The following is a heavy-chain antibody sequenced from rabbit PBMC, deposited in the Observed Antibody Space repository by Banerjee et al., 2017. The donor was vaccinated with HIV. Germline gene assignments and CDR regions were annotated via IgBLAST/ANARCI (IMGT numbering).Heavy chain of an antibody. CDR1: GFSFSSSYW. D-gene: IGHD7-1*01. CDR3: ARARYGGYGTL. V-gene: IGHV1S45*01. J-gene: IGHJ3*01. CDR2: IYGGSSGST. Sequence: QEQLEESGGDLVKPGGTLTLTCTASGFSFSSSYWICWVRQAPGKGLEWIGCIYGGSSGSTYYASRAKGRFTISKTSSTTVTLQMTSLTAADTATYFCARARYGGYGTLWGQGTLVTVS.